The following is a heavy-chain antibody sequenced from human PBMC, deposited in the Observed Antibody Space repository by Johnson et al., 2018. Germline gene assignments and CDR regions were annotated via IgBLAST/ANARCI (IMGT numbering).Heavy chain of an antibody. J-gene: IGHJ6*02. CDR2: ISYDGSNK. CDR3: AAKGGRYYYGMDV. D-gene: IGHD1-26*01. CDR1: GFTFSSYG. Sequence: QVQLVESWGGVVQPGRSLRLSCAASGFTFSSYGMHWVRQAPGKGLEWVAVISYDGSNKYYADSVKGRFHISRDNSKNTLYLQMTSLRAEDTAVYYCAAKGGRYYYGMDVWGQGTTVTVSS. V-gene: IGHV3-30*03.